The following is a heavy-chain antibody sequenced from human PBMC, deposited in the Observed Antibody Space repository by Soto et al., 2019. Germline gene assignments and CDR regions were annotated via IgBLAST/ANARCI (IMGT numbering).Heavy chain of an antibody. CDR1: GFSVSNNY. CDR2: IYSGGST. CDR3: ARDYWGGGAN. D-gene: IGHD3-10*01. V-gene: IGHV3-66*01. Sequence: EVQLVESGGGLVQPGGSLRLSCAASGFSVSNNYMSWVRQAPGRGLEWVSVIYSGGSTYYTDSVKGRFTISRDNSKNTLFLEMNSLRAEDTAVYYCARDYWGGGANWGQGTLVTVSS. J-gene: IGHJ4*02.